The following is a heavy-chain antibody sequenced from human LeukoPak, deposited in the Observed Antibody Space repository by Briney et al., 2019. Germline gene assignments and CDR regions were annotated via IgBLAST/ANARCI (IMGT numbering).Heavy chain of an antibody. V-gene: IGHV1-69*05. Sequence: ASVKVSCKASGGTLSSYAFSWVRQAPRQGLEWMGGIIPIFGTANYAQKFQGRVTITTDESTSTAYMGLSSLRSEDTAVYYCARARSPSSGYLLRDHNWFDPWGQGTLVTVSS. CDR2: IIPIFGTA. J-gene: IGHJ5*02. CDR1: GGTLSSYA. D-gene: IGHD3-22*01. CDR3: ARARSPSSGYLLRDHNWFDP.